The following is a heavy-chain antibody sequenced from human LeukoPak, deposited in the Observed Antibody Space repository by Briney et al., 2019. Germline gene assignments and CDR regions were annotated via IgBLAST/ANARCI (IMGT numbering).Heavy chain of an antibody. V-gene: IGHV3-30*04. CDR2: ISYDGSNK. CDR3: ARELTGNAFDI. D-gene: IGHD1-14*01. Sequence: PGGSLRLSCAASGFTFSSYAMHWVRQAPGKGLEWVAVISYDGSNKYYADSVKGRFTISRDNSKNTLYLQMNSLRAEDTAMYYCARELTGNAFDIWGQGTMVTVSS. J-gene: IGHJ3*02. CDR1: GFTFSSYA.